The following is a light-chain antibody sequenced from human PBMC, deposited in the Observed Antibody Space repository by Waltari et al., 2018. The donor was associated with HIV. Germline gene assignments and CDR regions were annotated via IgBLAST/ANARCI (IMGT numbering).Light chain of an antibody. CDR3: QSYASSNVV. Sequence: NFMLTQPHSVSESPGKTVTISCTRSSGSISTNNVKWCQQRPASSQNTVVYEDDQRASGIPDRFSASFDRSSNSASLTISRLKAEDEADYFCQSYASSNVVFGGGTQLTVL. V-gene: IGLV6-57*01. CDR2: EDD. J-gene: IGLJ7*01. CDR1: SGSISTNN.